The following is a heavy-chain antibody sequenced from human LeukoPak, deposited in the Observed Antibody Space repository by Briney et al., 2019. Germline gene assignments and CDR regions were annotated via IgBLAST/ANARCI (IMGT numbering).Heavy chain of an antibody. Sequence: GGSLSLSCIASGFTFGDYAMSWVRQAPGKGLEWVGFIRSKAYGGTTEYAASVKGRFTISRADSKSIAYLQMNSLKTEDTAVYYCTRVDDFWSGYYRVYYYMDVWGKGTTVTVSS. CDR3: TRVDDFWSGYYRVYYYMDV. CDR1: GFTFGDYA. V-gene: IGHV3-49*04. CDR2: IRSKAYGGTT. J-gene: IGHJ6*03. D-gene: IGHD3-3*01.